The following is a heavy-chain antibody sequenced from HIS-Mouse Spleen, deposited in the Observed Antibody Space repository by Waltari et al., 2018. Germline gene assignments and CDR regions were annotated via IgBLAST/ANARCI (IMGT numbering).Heavy chain of an antibody. CDR3: AREAWLTGFFDY. Sequence: QVQLQQSGPGLVKPSPTLSLTCAISGETGTSNPAARNWLRQSPSRGPEWLGKTYYRSKLYNDYAVSVKSRITINPDTSKNQFSLQLNSVTPEDTAVYYCAREAWLTGFFDYWGQGTLVTVSS. CDR2: TYYRSKLYN. CDR1: GETGTSNPAA. D-gene: IGHD1-20*01. V-gene: IGHV6-1*01. J-gene: IGHJ4*02.